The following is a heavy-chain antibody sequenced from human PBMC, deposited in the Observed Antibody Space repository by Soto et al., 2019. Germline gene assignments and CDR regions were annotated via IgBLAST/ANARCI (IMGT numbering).Heavy chain of an antibody. CDR3: VGSGYSPFDY. D-gene: IGHD3-22*01. CDR2: INDRGDT. Sequence: PLETLSLTCDVNGGSFSGYYWSWIRQAPGRGPEWIGDINDRGDTNYSPSLKSRVTISVDTAKNQFSLKLSSVTAADTAVYFCVGSGYSPFDYWGQGTLVTVSS. V-gene: IGHV4-34*01. CDR1: GGSFSGYY. J-gene: IGHJ4*02.